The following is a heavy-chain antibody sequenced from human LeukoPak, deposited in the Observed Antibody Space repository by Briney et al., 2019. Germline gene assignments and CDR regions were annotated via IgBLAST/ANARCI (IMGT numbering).Heavy chain of an antibody. Sequence: GGSLRLSCAASGFTFSSYAMNWVRQAPGKGLEWVSAISGSGSSTYYADSVKGRFTISSDNSKNTLYLQMNSLRAEDTAVYYCAKDPSGQQLVFDYWGQGTLVTVSS. V-gene: IGHV3-23*01. CDR1: GFTFSSYA. D-gene: IGHD6-13*01. CDR2: ISGSGSST. CDR3: AKDPSGQQLVFDY. J-gene: IGHJ4*02.